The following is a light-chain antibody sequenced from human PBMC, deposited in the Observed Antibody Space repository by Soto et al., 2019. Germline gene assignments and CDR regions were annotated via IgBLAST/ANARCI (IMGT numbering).Light chain of an antibody. Sequence: DIQMTQSPSTLSASVGDRVTITCRASQPIRTWVAWYQQKPGKAPKLLISDSSSLERVVPSRISGSGSGTDFALTISSLQPYDFATYYCQHYHSYPYTFGPATKVDIK. V-gene: IGKV1-5*01. CDR1: QPIRTW. CDR3: QHYHSYPYT. CDR2: DSS. J-gene: IGKJ2*01.